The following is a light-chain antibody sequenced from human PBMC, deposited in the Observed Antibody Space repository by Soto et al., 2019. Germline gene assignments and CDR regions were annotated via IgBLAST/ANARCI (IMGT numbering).Light chain of an antibody. CDR1: SSNIGAGYD. J-gene: IGLJ2*01. V-gene: IGLV1-40*01. Sequence: QSVLTQPPSVSGAPGQRVTISCTGSSSNIGAGYDVHWYQQLPGTAPKLLIYGNSKRPSGVPDRFSGSKSGTSASLAITGLQAEDEADYYCQSYDSSLSGSEDVVFGGGTKVTVL. CDR2: GNS. CDR3: QSYDSSLSGSEDVV.